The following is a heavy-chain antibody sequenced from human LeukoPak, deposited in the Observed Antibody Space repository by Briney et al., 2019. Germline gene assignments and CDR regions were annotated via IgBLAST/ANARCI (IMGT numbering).Heavy chain of an antibody. CDR3: ARGAAFGVANWFDP. CDR1: GFTFSNYW. Sequence: GGSLRLSCAASGFTFSNYWMSWVRQAPGKGLEWVANIKQDGSAKYYVDSAKGRFTISRDNAKDPLYLQMNSLRADDTAVYYCARGAAFGVANWFDPWGQGTLVTVSS. D-gene: IGHD3-3*01. J-gene: IGHJ5*02. CDR2: IKQDGSAK. V-gene: IGHV3-7*03.